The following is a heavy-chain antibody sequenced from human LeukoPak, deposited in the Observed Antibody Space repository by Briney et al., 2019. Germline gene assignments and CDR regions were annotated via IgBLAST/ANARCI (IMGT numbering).Heavy chain of an antibody. CDR3: ARGERSLDY. CDR1: GYIFTNYW. D-gene: IGHD3-10*01. V-gene: IGHV5-10-1*01. CDR2: IDPSDSYT. J-gene: IGHJ4*02. Sequence: GESLKISCKGSGYIFTNYWISWVRQMPGKGLGWMGRIDPSDSYTNYSPSFQGHVTISADKSIRTAYLQWSSLRASDTAIYYCARGERSLDYWGQGTLVTVSS.